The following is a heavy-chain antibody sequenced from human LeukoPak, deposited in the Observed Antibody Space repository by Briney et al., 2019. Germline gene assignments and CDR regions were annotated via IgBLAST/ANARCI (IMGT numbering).Heavy chain of an antibody. V-gene: IGHV4-34*01. CDR3: ARSSLAATASDI. CDR1: GGPFRGFF. CDR2: ISHSGSS. Sequence: SETLSLTCAVYGGPFRGFFWSWIRQAPGKGLEWIGEISHSGSSNYNPSLKSRVTISVDTSRKQFSLKLSSVTAADPALYYCARSSLAATASDIWGQGTMVTVSS. D-gene: IGHD2-15*01. J-gene: IGHJ3*02.